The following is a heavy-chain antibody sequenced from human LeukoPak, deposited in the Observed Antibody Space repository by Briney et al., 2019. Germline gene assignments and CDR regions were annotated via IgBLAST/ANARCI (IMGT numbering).Heavy chain of an antibody. CDR2: VNPNRGGT. V-gene: IGHV1-2*02. CDR1: GFTFTGYY. CDR3: ARDRYFDL. Sequence: ASVKVSCKASGFTFTGYYIHWVRQAPGQGLEWMGWVNPNRGGTNYAQKFQGRVTMTRDTSISTAYMELSRLRSDDTAVYYCARDRYFDLWGRGTLVTVS. J-gene: IGHJ2*01.